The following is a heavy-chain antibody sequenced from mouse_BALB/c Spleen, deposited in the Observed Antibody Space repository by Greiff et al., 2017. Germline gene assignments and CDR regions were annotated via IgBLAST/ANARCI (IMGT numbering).Heavy chain of an antibody. Sequence: VQLQQSGPDLVKPGASVKLSCKTSGYTFTEYTMHWVNQSHRKSLEWIGGIILNNGGTNYNQKFKGKATLTVDKSSSTAYMELLRLTSEETAVYYCARKGDGDPWYFDVWGAGTTVTVSS. CDR1: GYTFTEYT. CDR2: IILNNGGT. J-gene: IGHJ1*01. V-gene: IGHV1-18*01. CDR3: ARKGDGDPWYFDV. D-gene: IGHD2-13*01.